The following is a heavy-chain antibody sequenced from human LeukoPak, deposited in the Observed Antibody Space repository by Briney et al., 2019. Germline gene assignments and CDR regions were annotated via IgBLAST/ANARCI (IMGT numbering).Heavy chain of an antibody. CDR2: IKQDGSEK. CDR3: ARLPAYYDFWSGYSHYYYMDV. V-gene: IGHV3-7*01. Sequence: GGSLRLSCAASGFTFSSYWMSWVRQAPGKGLEWVSNIKQDGSEKYYVDSVKGRFTISRDYAKNSLYLQMNSLRAEDTAVYYCARLPAYYDFWSGYSHYYYMDVWGKGTTVTVSS. D-gene: IGHD3-3*01. CDR1: GFTFSSYW. J-gene: IGHJ6*03.